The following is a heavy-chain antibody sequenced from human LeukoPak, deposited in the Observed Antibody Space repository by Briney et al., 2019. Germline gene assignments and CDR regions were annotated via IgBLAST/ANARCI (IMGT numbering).Heavy chain of an antibody. D-gene: IGHD1-26*01. V-gene: IGHV4-59*01. CDR3: AKEGSGSYFNWFDP. Sequence: PSETLSLTCTVSSGSISPYYWNWIRQSPGKGLEWIGYIYYSGTTKYNPSLRSRVTISLDTSKNQFSLKLTSVTAADTAVYYCAKEGSGSYFNWFDPWGQGTLVTVSS. CDR1: SGSISPYY. CDR2: IYYSGTT. J-gene: IGHJ5*02.